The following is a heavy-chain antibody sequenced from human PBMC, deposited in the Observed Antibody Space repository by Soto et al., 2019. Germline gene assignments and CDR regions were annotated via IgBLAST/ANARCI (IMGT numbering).Heavy chain of an antibody. J-gene: IGHJ4*02. CDR2: IVASGGRT. Sequence: GGSLRLSCAASGFTFGDYAMGWVRQAPGKGLEWVSGIVASGGRTFYADSAKGRFTISRDNSRSTLYLQMNSLRADDTAVYYCVKDLVVLSAIFDSWGRGTLVTVSS. D-gene: IGHD2-21*02. CDR1: GFTFGDYA. V-gene: IGHV3-23*01. CDR3: VKDLVVLSAIFDS.